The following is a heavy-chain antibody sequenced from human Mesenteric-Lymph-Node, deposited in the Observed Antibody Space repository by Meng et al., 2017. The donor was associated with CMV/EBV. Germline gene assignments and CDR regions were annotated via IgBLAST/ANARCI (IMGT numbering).Heavy chain of an antibody. V-gene: IGHV3-7*01. J-gene: IGHJ4*02. CDR2: IEGDGSRK. Sequence: GESLKISCEASGFPFSGYWMNWVRQAPGKGLEWVANIEGDGSRKYYVDSVKGRFTISRDNAKNSVYLQMNSLTAEDTAVYYCARANNFDHWGQGTLVTVSS. CDR1: GFPFSGYW. CDR3: ARANNFDH. D-gene: IGHD4/OR15-4a*01.